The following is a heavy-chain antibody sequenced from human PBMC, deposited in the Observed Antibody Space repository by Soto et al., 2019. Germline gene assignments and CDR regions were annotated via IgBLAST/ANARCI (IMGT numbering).Heavy chain of an antibody. CDR3: ATGTFNFDY. J-gene: IGHJ4*02. V-gene: IGHV3-23*01. Sequence: PGGSLRLSCAASGFTFSSYAMSWVRQAPGKGLEWVSSISGSGGSTYYADSVKGRFIISRDNSKSTLYLQMNSLRAEDTAVYYCATGTFNFDYWGQGTLGTGSS. CDR2: ISGSGGST. CDR1: GFTFSSYA.